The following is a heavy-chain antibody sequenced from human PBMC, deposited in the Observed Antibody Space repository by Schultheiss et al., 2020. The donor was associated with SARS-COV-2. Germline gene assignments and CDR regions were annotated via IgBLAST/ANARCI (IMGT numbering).Heavy chain of an antibody. Sequence: ASVKVSCKASGYTFTGYYMHWVRQAPGQGLEWMGWISAYNGNTNYAQKLQGRVTMTEDTSTDTAYMELSSLRSEDTAVYYCATADAKYYYDSSGYYAGGWFDPWGQGTLVTVSS. CDR2: ISAYNGNT. J-gene: IGHJ5*02. CDR1: GYTFTGYY. D-gene: IGHD3-22*01. CDR3: ATADAKYYYDSSGYYAGGWFDP. V-gene: IGHV1-18*04.